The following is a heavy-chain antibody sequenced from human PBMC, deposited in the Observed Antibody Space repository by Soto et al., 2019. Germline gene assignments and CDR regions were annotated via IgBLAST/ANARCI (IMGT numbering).Heavy chain of an antibody. V-gene: IGHV5-51*01. D-gene: IGHD1-26*01. CDR2: IYPPNSET. Sequence: EVQLVQSAAEVKKPGESLRISCKGLGYSFTTYWIGWVRQMPGKGLEWMGIIYPPNSETKYSPSFQGRVTISVDKSISTAFVQWSSLEASDTAMYYCDRHVTSYRLSYVETWCQGNLVSVSS. CDR1: GYSFTTYW. CDR3: DRHVTSYRLSYVET. J-gene: IGHJ5*02.